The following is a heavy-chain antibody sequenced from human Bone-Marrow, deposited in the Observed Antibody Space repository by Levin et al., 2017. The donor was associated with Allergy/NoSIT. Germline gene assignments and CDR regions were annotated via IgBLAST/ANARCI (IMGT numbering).Heavy chain of an antibody. J-gene: IGHJ6*02. CDR2: ISYVGKNR. D-gene: IGHD2-21*01. Sequence: PGESLKISCAASGFTFRMYDMHWVRQAPGKGLEWVAVISYVGKNRYYAGSVKGRFTISRDNSKNTLYLQMNSLSAEDTAVYYCARDIGQPDSYDYYFYGMDVWGQGTTVTVSS. V-gene: IGHV3-30*03. CDR3: ARDIGQPDSYDYYFYGMDV. CDR1: GFTFRMYD.